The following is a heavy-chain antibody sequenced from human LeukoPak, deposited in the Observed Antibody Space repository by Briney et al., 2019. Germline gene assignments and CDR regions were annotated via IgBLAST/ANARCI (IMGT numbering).Heavy chain of an antibody. CDR2: ISRDSGII. CDR3: VRDNPKCCGVVPANIDDF. D-gene: IGHD2-15*01. CDR1: GFTFSRDS. V-gene: IGHV3-48*01. Sequence: GGSLRLSCAASGFTFSRDSMNWVRQAPGMGLEWISYISRDSGIIYYADSVRGRFTASRDNAKNSLYLQMHSLRAEDTAVYYCVRDNPKCCGVVPANIDDFWGQGTLVTVSS. J-gene: IGHJ4*02.